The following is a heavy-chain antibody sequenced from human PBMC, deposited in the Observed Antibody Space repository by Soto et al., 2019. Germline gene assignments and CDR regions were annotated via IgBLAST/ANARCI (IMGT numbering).Heavy chain of an antibody. J-gene: IGHJ3*01. V-gene: IGHV3-74*01. CDR3: AGRYCSGGSCYPVGAFDL. Sequence: PGGSLRLSCAASGFSFSNYWMHWVRQAPRKGLVWVSRINSNYSTSYADSVKGRFTISRDNAKNTLYLQMNSLRVEDTAVYYCAGRYCSGGSCYPVGAFDLWGQGTVVT. D-gene: IGHD2-15*01. CDR2: INSNYST. CDR1: GFSFSNYW.